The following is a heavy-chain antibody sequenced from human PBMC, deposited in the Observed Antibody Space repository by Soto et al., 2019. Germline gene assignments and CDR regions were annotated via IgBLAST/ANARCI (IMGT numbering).Heavy chain of an antibody. Sequence: GASVKVSCKASGYTFTSYGISWVRQAPGQGLEWMGWISAYNGNTNYAQKLQGRVTMTTDTSTSTAYMEPRSLRSDDTAVYYCARDLLKIVIAAAGTYGYGMDVWGQGTTVTVSS. CDR2: ISAYNGNT. CDR3: ARDLLKIVIAAAGTYGYGMDV. J-gene: IGHJ6*02. D-gene: IGHD6-13*01. CDR1: GYTFTSYG. V-gene: IGHV1-18*01.